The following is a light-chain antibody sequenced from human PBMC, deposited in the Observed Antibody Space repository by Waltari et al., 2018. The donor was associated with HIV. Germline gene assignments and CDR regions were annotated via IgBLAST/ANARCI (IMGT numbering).Light chain of an antibody. CDR3: QSYDNSLSGLV. CDR2: RNN. Sequence: QSVLTQPPSVSGAPGQRVSISCTGSSSNIGAGYDVHWYQQLPGTAPKLLIYRNNNRSSGVPDRFSGAKSGTSASLAITGLQPEDEADYYCQSYDNSLSGLVFGGGTKLTVL. CDR1: SSNIGAGYD. J-gene: IGLJ3*02. V-gene: IGLV1-40*01.